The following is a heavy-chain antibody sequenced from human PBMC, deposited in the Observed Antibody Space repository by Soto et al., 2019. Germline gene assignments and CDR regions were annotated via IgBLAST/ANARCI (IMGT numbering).Heavy chain of an antibody. D-gene: IGHD3-16*01. J-gene: IGHJ5*01. V-gene: IGHV3-30*03. Sequence: QVQLVESGGGIVQPGRSLRLSCAASGFTFSTFGMHWVRQAPGKGLEWVAFISDDGSDKYYTDSVKGRFTISRDNSKNTLSLQMNSLRSEDTAMYYCARVLFGYVDPLDSWGQGTLVTVSS. CDR3: ARVLFGYVDPLDS. CDR1: GFTFSTFG. CDR2: ISDDGSDK.